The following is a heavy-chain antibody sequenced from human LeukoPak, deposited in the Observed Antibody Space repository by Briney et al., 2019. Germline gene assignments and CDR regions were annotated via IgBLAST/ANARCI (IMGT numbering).Heavy chain of an antibody. V-gene: IGHV5-10-1*01. CDR3: ARPTRTGSTSYAMDV. D-gene: IGHD1-7*01. Sequence: GESLKISCKGSGYSFATYWISWVRQTPGKGLEWMGRIGPSDSYTNYSPSFQGHVTISADKSITTAYLQWSSLKASDTAMYYRARPTRTGSTSYAMDVWGQGTTVTVSS. J-gene: IGHJ6*02. CDR1: GYSFATYW. CDR2: IGPSDSYT.